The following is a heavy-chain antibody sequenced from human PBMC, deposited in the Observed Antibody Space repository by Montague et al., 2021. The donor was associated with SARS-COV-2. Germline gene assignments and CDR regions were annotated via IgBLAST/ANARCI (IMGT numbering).Heavy chain of an antibody. J-gene: IGHJ6*04. Sequence: CAISGDSVSSNIAAWTWVRQSPSIRLEWLGRTYYRSKWYNDYALSVKSRITINPDTSKSQFSPQLNSVTPEDTAVYYFARGLWFGELLSLYYYYGMDVWGKGTKVSVFS. CDR2: TYYRSKWYN. CDR3: ARGLWFGELLSLYYYYGMDV. D-gene: IGHD3-10*01. V-gene: IGHV6-1*01. CDR1: GDSVSSNIAA.